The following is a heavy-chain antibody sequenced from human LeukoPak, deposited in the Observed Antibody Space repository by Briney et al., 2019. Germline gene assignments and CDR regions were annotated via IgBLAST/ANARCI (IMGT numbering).Heavy chain of an antibody. J-gene: IGHJ2*01. D-gene: IGHD1-26*01. CDR1: GGSISSGDYY. CDR3: ARSGADWYFDL. CDR2: IYYSGST. Sequence: SQTLSLTCTVSGGSISSGDYYWSWIRQPPGKGLEWIGYIYYSGSTYYNPSLKSRVTISVDTSKNQFSLKLNSVTAADTAVYYCARSGADWYFDLWGRGTLVTVSS. V-gene: IGHV4-30-4*01.